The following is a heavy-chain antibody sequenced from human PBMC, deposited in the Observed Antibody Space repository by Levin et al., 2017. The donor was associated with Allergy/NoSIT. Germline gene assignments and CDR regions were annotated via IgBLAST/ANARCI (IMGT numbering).Heavy chain of an antibody. CDR3: ARDRGFGELKYFQH. CDR2: ISAYNGNT. CDR1: GYTFTSYG. J-gene: IGHJ1*01. V-gene: IGHV1-18*01. D-gene: IGHD3-10*01. Sequence: GESLKISCKASGYTFTSYGISWVRQAPGQGLEWMGWISAYNGNTNYAQKLQGRVTMTTDTSTSTAYMELRSLRSDDTAVYYCARDRGFGELKYFQHWGQGTLVTVSS.